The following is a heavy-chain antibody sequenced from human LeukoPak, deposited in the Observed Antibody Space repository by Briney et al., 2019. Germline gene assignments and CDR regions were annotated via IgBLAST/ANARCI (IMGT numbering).Heavy chain of an antibody. Sequence: GGSLRLSCAASGFTFSSYAMHWVRQAPGKGLEWVAVISYDGSNKYYADSVKGRFTISRDNSKNTLYLQMNSMRAEDTAVYFCARGQRGGLSGNLGGLFASYYTYYYMDVWGRGTTVTVSS. CDR2: ISYDGSNK. CDR3: ARGQRGGLSGNLGGLFASYYTYYYMDV. CDR1: GFTFSSYA. V-gene: IGHV3-30*01. D-gene: IGHD3-16*01. J-gene: IGHJ6*03.